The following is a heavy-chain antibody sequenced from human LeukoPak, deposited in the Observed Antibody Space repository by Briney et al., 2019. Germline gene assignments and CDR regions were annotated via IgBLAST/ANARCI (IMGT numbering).Heavy chain of an antibody. J-gene: IGHJ6*03. CDR3: ARTKGRIAAAGTALLVYYYYYMDV. CDR1: GGTFSSYA. Sequence: GASVKVSCKASGGTFSSYAISWVRQAPGQGLEWMGGIIPIFGTANYAQKFQGRVTITTDESTSTAYMELSSLRSEDTAVYYCARTKGRIAAAGTALLVYYYYYMDVWGKGTTVTVS. CDR2: IIPIFGTA. V-gene: IGHV1-69*05. D-gene: IGHD6-13*01.